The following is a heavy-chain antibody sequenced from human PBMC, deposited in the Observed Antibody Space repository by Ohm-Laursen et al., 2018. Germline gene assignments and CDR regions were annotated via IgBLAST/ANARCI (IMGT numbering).Heavy chain of an antibody. CDR2: IYSGGST. J-gene: IGHJ6*02. D-gene: IGHD5-12*01. CDR3: ARDVAHGGYGFGMDV. V-gene: IGHV3-66*01. Sequence: SLRLSCAASGFTFSSYAMSWVRQAPGKGLEWVSVIYSGGSTYYADSAKGRFTISRDNAKNSLYLQMNSLRAEDTAVYYCARDVAHGGYGFGMDVWGQGTTVTVSS. CDR1: GFTFSSYA.